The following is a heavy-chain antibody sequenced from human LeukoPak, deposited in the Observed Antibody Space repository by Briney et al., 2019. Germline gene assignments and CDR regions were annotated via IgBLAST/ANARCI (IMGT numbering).Heavy chain of an antibody. CDR1: GGSLSRYY. CDR3: ASGHHSDTRFDY. V-gene: IGHV4-59*01. J-gene: IGHJ4*01. D-gene: IGHD1-14*01. CDR2: IYYSGST. Sequence: SETLSLTCTVSGGSLSRYYWSWIRQPPGRGLEWIGYIYYSGSTNYKPSLKGRVTLSLDTSKNQLSLKLKSVTAADTAVYYCASGHHSDTRFDYWGQGTMVTVSS.